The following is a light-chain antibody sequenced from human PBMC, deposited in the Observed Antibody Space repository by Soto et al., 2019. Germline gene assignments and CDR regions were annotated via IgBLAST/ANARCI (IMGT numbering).Light chain of an antibody. J-gene: IGKJ1*01. Sequence: EIVLTQSPGTLSLSPGESATLSCRASQSVSSNYLAWYQQKPGQAPRLHIYGASTRATGIPDRFSCSGSGTDFTLTISRLEPEDFAVYYCQQYGSSPRTFGQGTKVEIK. CDR1: QSVSSNY. CDR3: QQYGSSPRT. V-gene: IGKV3-20*01. CDR2: GAS.